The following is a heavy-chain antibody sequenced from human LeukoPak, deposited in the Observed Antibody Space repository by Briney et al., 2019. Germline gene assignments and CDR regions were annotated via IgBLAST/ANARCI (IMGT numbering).Heavy chain of an antibody. D-gene: IGHD5-18*01. V-gene: IGHV1-69*13. CDR1: GGTFSSYA. CDR2: IIPIFGTA. J-gene: IGHJ4*02. CDR3: ARGPRYSYDQHPFDY. Sequence: AASVKVSCKASGGTFSSYAISWVRQAPGQGLEWMGGIIPIFGTASYAQKFQGRVTITADESTSTAYMELSSLRSEDTAVYYCARGPRYSYDQHPFDYWGQGTLVTVSS.